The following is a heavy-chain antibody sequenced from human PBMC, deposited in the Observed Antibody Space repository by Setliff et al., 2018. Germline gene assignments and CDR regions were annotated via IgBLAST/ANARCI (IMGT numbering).Heavy chain of an antibody. J-gene: IGHJ3*02. CDR3: AKSNYDYVWGSYRYTEWAFDI. CDR2: ISYDGSNK. D-gene: IGHD3-16*02. V-gene: IGHV3-30*18. CDR1: GFTFSSYG. Sequence: SLKISCAASGFTFSSYGMHWVRQAPGKGLEWVAVISYDGSNKYYADSVKGRFTISRDNSKNTLYLQMNSLRAEDTAVYYCAKSNYDYVWGSYRYTEWAFDIWGQGTMVTVSS.